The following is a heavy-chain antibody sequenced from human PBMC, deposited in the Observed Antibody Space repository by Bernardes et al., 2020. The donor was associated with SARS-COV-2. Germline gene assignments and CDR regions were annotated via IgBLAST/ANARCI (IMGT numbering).Heavy chain of an antibody. Sequence: GGSLRLSCAASGFTFSNYWMSWVRQAPGKGLEWVAIIKQDGSVRNYVDSVKGRFTISRDNAKNSLYLQMNSLRAEDTAVYYCARFQSSSSEAYWGQGTLVTVSS. V-gene: IGHV3-7*01. CDR1: GFTFSNYW. CDR3: ARFQSSSSEAY. D-gene: IGHD6-13*01. CDR2: IKQDGSVR. J-gene: IGHJ4*02.